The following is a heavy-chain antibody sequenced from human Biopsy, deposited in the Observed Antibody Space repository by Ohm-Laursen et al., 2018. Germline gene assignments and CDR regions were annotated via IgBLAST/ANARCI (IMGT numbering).Heavy chain of an antibody. Sequence: SETLSLTCIVSGGPISDSTYHWGWIRQSPGKGLEWIGNIYYSGNTDYSPSLKSRVTISVDTSNNQFSLKLRSVTAADTAVYYCARQVDFWSGYVDYWGQGTLVAVSS. CDR3: ARQVDFWSGYVDY. V-gene: IGHV4-39*01. D-gene: IGHD3-3*01. CDR1: GGPISDSTYH. J-gene: IGHJ4*02. CDR2: IYYSGNT.